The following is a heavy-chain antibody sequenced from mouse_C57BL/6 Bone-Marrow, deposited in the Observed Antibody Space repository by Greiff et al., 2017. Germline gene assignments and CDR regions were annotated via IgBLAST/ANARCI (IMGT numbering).Heavy chain of an antibody. D-gene: IGHD1-1*01. J-gene: IGHJ1*03. Sequence: EVQVVESGGGLVKPGGSLKLSCAASGFTFSSYTMSWVRQTPEKRLEWVATISGGGGNTYYPDSVKGRFTISRDNAKNTLYLQMSSLRSEDTALYYCARQGYYYGSSYDWYFDVWGTGTTVTVSS. CDR1: GFTFSSYT. CDR2: ISGGGGNT. V-gene: IGHV5-9*01. CDR3: ARQGYYYGSSYDWYFDV.